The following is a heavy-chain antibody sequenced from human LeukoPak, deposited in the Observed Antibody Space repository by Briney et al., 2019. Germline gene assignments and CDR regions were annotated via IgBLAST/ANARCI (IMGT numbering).Heavy chain of an antibody. Sequence: PGGSLRLSCAASGFTFSTYSMSWVRQAPGKGLEWVSSISSNSNYIYYADSVKGRFTISRDNAKNSLYLQMNSLRAEDTAMYYCARDPTVTTSFFDYWGQGTLVTVSS. CDR2: ISSNSNYI. D-gene: IGHD4-17*01. J-gene: IGHJ4*02. CDR3: ARDPTVTTSFFDY. V-gene: IGHV3-21*01. CDR1: GFTFSTYS.